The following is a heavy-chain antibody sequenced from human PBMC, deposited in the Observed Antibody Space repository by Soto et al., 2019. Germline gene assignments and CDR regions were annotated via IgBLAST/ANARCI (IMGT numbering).Heavy chain of an antibody. CDR3: ARDGYCSGGSCYLSECDY. V-gene: IGHV3-21*01. CDR2: ISSSSSYI. CDR1: GFTFSSYS. J-gene: IGHJ4*02. D-gene: IGHD2-15*01. Sequence: EVQLVESGGGLVKPGGSLRLSCAASGFTFSSYSMNWVRQAPGKGLEWVSSISSSSSYIYYADSVKGRFTISRDNAKNSLYLQMNSLRAEDTAVYYCARDGYCSGGSCYLSECDYWGQGTLVTVSS.